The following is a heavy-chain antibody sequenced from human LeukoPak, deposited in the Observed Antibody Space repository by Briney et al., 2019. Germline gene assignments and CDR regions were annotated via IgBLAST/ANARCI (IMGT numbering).Heavy chain of an antibody. Sequence: GGSLRLSCAASGFTVSSNYMSWVRQAPGKGLEWVSAISGSGGSTYYADSVKGRFTISRDNSQNTLYLQMNSLRPEDTAVYYCTRLLYYYDSTIYQRYFDYWGQGTLVTVSS. CDR1: GFTVSSNY. CDR3: TRLLYYYDSTIYQRYFDY. V-gene: IGHV3-53*01. J-gene: IGHJ4*02. D-gene: IGHD3-22*01. CDR2: ISGSGGST.